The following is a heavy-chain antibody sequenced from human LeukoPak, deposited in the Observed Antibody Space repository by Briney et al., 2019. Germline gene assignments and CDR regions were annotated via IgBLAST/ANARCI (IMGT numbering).Heavy chain of an antibody. CDR3: ARKSSGSHYDY. CDR1: GYTFTNYY. CDR2: INPSGATT. V-gene: IGHV1-46*01. Sequence: ASVKVSCKASGYTFTNYYIHCVPHTPGQGLEWMGIINPSGATTSYAQKFQGRVTMTRDTSTSTVYMELSSLRSEDTAVYYCARKSSGSHYDYWGQGTLVTVSS. J-gene: IGHJ4*02. D-gene: IGHD1-26*01.